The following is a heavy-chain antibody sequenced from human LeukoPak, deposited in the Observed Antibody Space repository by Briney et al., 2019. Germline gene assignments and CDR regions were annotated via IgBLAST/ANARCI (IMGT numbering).Heavy chain of an antibody. D-gene: IGHD3-3*01. V-gene: IGHV4-4*02. CDR3: YYNSGGRPH. J-gene: IGHJ4*02. Sequence: SGTLSLTCAVSGGSISSSNWWSWIRQPPGRGLEWIGSIYYSGNTIYYSGNTNYNPSLKSRVTISVDTSKNQFSLKIRSVSAADTALYYCYYNSGGRPHWGQGMLVTVSS. CDR1: GGSISSSNW. CDR2: TIYYSGNT.